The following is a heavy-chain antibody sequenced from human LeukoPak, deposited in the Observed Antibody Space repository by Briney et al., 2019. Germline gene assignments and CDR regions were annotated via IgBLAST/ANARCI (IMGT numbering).Heavy chain of an antibody. Sequence: GGSLRLSCAASGFTFSSYAMSWVRQAPGKGLEWVSAISGSGGSTYYADSVKGRFTISRDNSKNTLYLQMNSLRAEDTAVYYCVKSGPLRVGSSWYETDYWGQGTLVTVSS. CDR2: ISGSGGST. V-gene: IGHV3-23*01. D-gene: IGHD6-13*01. CDR3: VKSGPLRVGSSWYETDY. J-gene: IGHJ4*02. CDR1: GFTFSSYA.